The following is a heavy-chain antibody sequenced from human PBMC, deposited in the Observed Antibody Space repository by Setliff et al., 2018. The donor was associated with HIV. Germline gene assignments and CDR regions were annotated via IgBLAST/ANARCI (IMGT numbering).Heavy chain of an antibody. CDR3: ARGFEVESPGWFDP. D-gene: IGHD3-9*01. J-gene: IGHJ5*02. CDR2: IIPIFGPA. Sequence: SVKVSCKASGGTVSSYAINWVRQAPGQGLEWMGGIIPIFGPANYAQKFQDRVTITTDESTSTAYMELSSLKSEDTAVYYCARGFEVESPGWFDPWGQGTLGTVS. V-gene: IGHV1-69*05. CDR1: GGTVSSYA.